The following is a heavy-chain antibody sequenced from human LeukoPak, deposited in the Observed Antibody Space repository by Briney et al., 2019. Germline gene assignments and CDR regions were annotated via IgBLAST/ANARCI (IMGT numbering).Heavy chain of an antibody. V-gene: IGHV1-2*02. CDR2: INPNSGGT. CDR3: ARDSYYDSSGYYHFDY. CDR1: GYTFTGYY. Sequence: APVKVSCKASGYTFTGYYMHWVRQAPGQGLEWMGWINPNSGGTNYAQKFQGRVTMTRDTSISTAYMELSRLRSDDTAVYYCARDSYYDSSGYYHFDYWGQGTLVTVSS. J-gene: IGHJ4*02. D-gene: IGHD3-22*01.